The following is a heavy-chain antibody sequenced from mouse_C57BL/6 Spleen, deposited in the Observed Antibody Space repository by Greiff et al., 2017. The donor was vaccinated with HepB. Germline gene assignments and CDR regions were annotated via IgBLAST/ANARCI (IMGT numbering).Heavy chain of an antibody. Sequence: DVMLVESEGGLVQPGSSMKLSCTASGFTFSDYYMAWVRQVPEKGLEWVANINYDGSSTYYLDSLKSRFIISRDNAKNILYLQMSSLKSEDTATYYCARERLRGYFDYWGQGTTLTVSS. V-gene: IGHV5-16*01. CDR1: GFTFSDYY. CDR3: ARERLRGYFDY. D-gene: IGHD2-4*01. CDR2: INYDGSST. J-gene: IGHJ2*01.